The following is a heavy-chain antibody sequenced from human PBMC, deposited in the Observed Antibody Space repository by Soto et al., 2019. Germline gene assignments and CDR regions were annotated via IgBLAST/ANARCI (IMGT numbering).Heavy chain of an antibody. Sequence: KPSETLSLTCTVSGGTITSYYWSWIRQPAGKGLEWIGRIYSSGSTNYNPSLNSRVIMSVDTSQNQFSLNLSSVTAADTAKYYCARENILTAAAGKRDFDCWGQGTLVTVSS. J-gene: IGHJ4*02. V-gene: IGHV4-4*07. CDR1: GGTITSYY. D-gene: IGHD6-13*01. CDR3: ARENILTAAAGKRDFDC. CDR2: IYSSGST.